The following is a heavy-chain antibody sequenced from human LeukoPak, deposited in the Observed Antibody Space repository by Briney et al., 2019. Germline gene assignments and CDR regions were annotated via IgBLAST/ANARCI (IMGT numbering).Heavy chain of an antibody. D-gene: IGHD4-17*01. CDR1: GFTFNGYS. Sequence: GGSLRLSCTASGFTFNGYSMNWVRQAPGKGLEWVSSISTSSSYIYYADSVKGRFTISRNNPKNSLYLQMNSLRAEDTAVYYCAKFWDFGDYAIDYWGQGTLVTVSS. V-gene: IGHV3-21*04. CDR2: ISTSSSYI. CDR3: AKFWDFGDYAIDY. J-gene: IGHJ4*02.